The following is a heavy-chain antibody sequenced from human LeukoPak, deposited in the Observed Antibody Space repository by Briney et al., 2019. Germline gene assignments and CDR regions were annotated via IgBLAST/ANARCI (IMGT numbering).Heavy chain of an antibody. Sequence: SSETLSLTCTVAGGSISSSSYYWGWIRQPPGKGLEWIGSIYYSGSTHYNPSLKSRVTMSLDTSTNHSSLKLSSVTAADTAVYYCARGLRGDLDYCGQGTLVTVSS. J-gene: IGHJ4*02. CDR3: ARGLRGDLDY. CDR2: IYYSGST. V-gene: IGHV4-39*07. CDR1: GGSISSSSYY. D-gene: IGHD2-21*01.